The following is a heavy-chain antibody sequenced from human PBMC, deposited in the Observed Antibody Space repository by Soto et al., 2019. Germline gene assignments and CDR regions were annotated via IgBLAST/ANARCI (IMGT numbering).Heavy chain of an antibody. J-gene: IGHJ4*02. CDR3: ASQAAAGDFDY. V-gene: IGHV5-51*01. D-gene: IGHD6-13*01. CDR1: GYSFTSYW. Sequence: PGGSVKISCNGSGYSFTSYWIGWGRQMPGKGLEWMGIIYPGDSDTRYSPSFQGQVTISADKSISTAYLQWSSLKASDTAMYYCASQAAAGDFDYWGQGTLVTVSS. CDR2: IYPGDSDT.